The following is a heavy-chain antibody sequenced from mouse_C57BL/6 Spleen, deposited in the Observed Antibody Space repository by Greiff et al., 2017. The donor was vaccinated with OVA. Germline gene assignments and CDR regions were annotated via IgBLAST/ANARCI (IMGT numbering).Heavy chain of an antibody. CDR3: ARRGTTGVEDWYVDV. D-gene: IGHD1-1*01. Sequence: VQLQQSGAELVKPGASVKMSCTASGNTFTTYPIEWMKQNHGKSLEWIGNFHPYNDDTKYNEKFKGKATLTVEKSSSTVYLELSRLTSDDSAVCYCARRGTTGVEDWYVDVWGTGTTVTVSS. V-gene: IGHV1-47*01. CDR2: FHPYNDDT. CDR1: GNTFTTYP. J-gene: IGHJ1*03.